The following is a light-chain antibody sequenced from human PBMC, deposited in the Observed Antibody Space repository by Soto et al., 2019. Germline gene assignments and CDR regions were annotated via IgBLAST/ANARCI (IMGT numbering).Light chain of an antibody. CDR2: DAS. J-gene: IGKJ1*01. CDR3: QQYNKWHRT. CDR1: QSIGAT. Sequence: EIVMTQSPATLSVSPGERVTLSCRASQSIGATLAWYQHKPGQAHRLVIYDASSRASGIPARFSASGSGTEFILTISSMQSEDLAVYYCQQYNKWHRTFGQGTKVE. V-gene: IGKV3-15*01.